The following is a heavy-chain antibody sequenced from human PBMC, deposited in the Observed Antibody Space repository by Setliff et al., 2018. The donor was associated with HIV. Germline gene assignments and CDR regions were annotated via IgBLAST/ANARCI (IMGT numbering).Heavy chain of an antibody. CDR2: INQDGIWK. Sequence: GGSLRLSCVASGFTFSSNWLSWVRQAPGKGLEWVANINQDGIWKYYADSVKGRFAISRDNAQNSLYLHMNSLRVEDTAVYYCVRDSARPGGITPPWGQGTLVTVSS. V-gene: IGHV3-7*03. J-gene: IGHJ5*02. CDR1: GFTFSSNW. D-gene: IGHD3-16*01. CDR3: VRDSARPGGITPP.